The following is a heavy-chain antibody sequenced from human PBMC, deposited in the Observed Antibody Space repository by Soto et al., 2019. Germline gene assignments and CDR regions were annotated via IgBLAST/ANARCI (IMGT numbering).Heavy chain of an antibody. D-gene: IGHD4-4*01. CDR3: ARSRDGYSFYFYYGMDG. J-gene: IGHJ6*02. CDR2: ILHDGSAE. V-gene: IGHV3-30*03. CDR1: GFTFTSYV. Sequence: HPGGSRRRSWAASGFTFTSYVMHWGRQAPGKGLEWMALILHDGSAEYYADSVKGRFTISRDNSKNTLYLRMNSLRAEDTAVYYCARSRDGYSFYFYYGMDGWGQGTTVTVSS.